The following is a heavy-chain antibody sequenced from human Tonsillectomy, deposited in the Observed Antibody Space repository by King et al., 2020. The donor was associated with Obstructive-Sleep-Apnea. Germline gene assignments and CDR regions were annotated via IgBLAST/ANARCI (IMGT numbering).Heavy chain of an antibody. J-gene: IGHJ4*02. D-gene: IGHD3-10*01. V-gene: IGHV3-48*01. CDR1: GFVFDSYD. CDR2: ITSSSNSI. Sequence: VQLVESGGGLVQPGGSLRLSCVVSGFVFDSYDMSWVRQAPGKGLEWVAHITSSSNSIYYADSVKGRFTISRDNARNSVYLQMSSLRVEDTAVYYCASAPPGDRGLDHWGQGTLVTVFS. CDR3: ASAPPGDRGLDH.